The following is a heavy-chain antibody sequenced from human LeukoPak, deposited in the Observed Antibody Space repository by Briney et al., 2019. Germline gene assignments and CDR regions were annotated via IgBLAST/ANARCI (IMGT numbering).Heavy chain of an antibody. CDR3: ARAVGGDGSGSL. V-gene: IGHV4-59*01. Sequence: PSETLSLTCTVSGDSISTYYWSWIRQPPGKGLEWIGYIYYRVTSDYNPSLRSRVTMSVDMSTRQISLKLSSVTAADTAVYYCARAVGGDGSGSLWGPGTLVTVSS. CDR1: GDSISTYY. CDR2: IYYRVTS. D-gene: IGHD3-10*01. J-gene: IGHJ4*02.